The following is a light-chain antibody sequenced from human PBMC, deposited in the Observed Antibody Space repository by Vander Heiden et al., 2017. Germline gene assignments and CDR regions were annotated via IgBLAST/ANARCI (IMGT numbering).Light chain of an antibody. Sequence: QSVLTQPPSASEPPGQGDTNSCSGSSSNSGSNYVYWYQQLPGTAAKLLIYSNNKRPSGVPDRFSGSKSGTSASRAISGLRSEDEADYYCAAWDDSLSGGVFGGGTKLTVL. CDR2: SNN. CDR3: AAWDDSLSGGV. V-gene: IGLV1-47*02. J-gene: IGLJ2*01. CDR1: SSNSGSNY.